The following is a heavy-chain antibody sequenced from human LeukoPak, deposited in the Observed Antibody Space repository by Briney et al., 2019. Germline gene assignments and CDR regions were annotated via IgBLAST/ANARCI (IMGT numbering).Heavy chain of an antibody. CDR1: GGSFSGYY. D-gene: IGHD3-3*01. J-gene: IGHJ4*02. V-gene: IGHV4-34*01. CDR3: ARGVRGYSYFDY. Sequence: SETLSLTCAVYGGSFSGYYWSWIRQPPGKGLEWIGEINHSGSTNYNPSLKSRVTISVDTSKNQSSLKLSSVTAADTAVYYCARGVRGYSYFDYWGQGTLVTVSS. CDR2: INHSGST.